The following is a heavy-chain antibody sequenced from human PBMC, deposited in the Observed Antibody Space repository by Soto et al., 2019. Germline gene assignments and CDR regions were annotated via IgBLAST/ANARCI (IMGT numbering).Heavy chain of an antibody. J-gene: IGHJ4*02. CDR1: GFTFNRYW. D-gene: IGHD6-6*01. CDR3: TRTISALPGDDY. V-gene: IGHV3-7*01. CDR2: IKQDGSER. Sequence: EVQLVESGGGLVQPGGSLRLSCAASGFTFNRYWMGWVRQAPGKGPEWLANIKQDGSERYYVDSVKGRFTISRDNVKNSVYLQMYSLRAEDTAVYYCTRTISALPGDDYWGQGTLVTVSS.